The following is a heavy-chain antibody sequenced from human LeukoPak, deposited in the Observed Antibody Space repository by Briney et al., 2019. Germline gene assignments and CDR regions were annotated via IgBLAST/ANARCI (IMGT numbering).Heavy chain of an antibody. CDR1: GFSFSDYW. J-gene: IGHJ4*02. V-gene: IGHV3-74*01. Sequence: GGSLRLSCAASGFSFSDYWMHWVRQAPGKGLVWVTRMNSDGSATYYADSVQGRFTISRDNAKNTLYLQMNSLRAEDTAMYFCAKGPNYFDSWGQGTLVSVSS. CDR2: MNSDGSAT. CDR3: AKGPNYFDS.